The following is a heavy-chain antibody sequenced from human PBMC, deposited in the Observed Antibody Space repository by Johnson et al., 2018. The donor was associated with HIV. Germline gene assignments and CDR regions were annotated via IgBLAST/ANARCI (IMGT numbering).Heavy chain of an antibody. D-gene: IGHD6-19*01. J-gene: IGHJ3*02. CDR2: ISYDGSNK. Sequence: QVQLVESGGGVVQPGGSLRLSCAASGFTFSSYAMHWVRQAPGKGLEWVAVISYDGSNKYYADSVKGRFTISRDNSKNTLYLQMNSLRAEDTAVYYCAKGAQWLPSDAFDIWGQGTMVTVSS. CDR3: AKGAQWLPSDAFDI. V-gene: IGHV3-30-3*02. CDR1: GFTFSSYA.